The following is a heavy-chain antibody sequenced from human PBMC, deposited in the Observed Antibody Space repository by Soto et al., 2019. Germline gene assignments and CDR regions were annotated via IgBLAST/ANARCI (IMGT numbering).Heavy chain of an antibody. CDR3: ARDVIDDYSLSNWFDP. CDR2: ISYDGSNK. CDR1: GFTFSSYA. V-gene: IGHV3-30-3*01. D-gene: IGHD4-4*01. J-gene: IGHJ5*02. Sequence: QVPLVESGGGVVQPGRSLRLSCAASGFTFSSYAMHWVRQAPGKGLEWVAVISYDGSNKYYADSVKGRFTISRDNSKNTLYLQMNSLRAEDTAVYYCARDVIDDYSLSNWFDPWGQGTLVTVSS.